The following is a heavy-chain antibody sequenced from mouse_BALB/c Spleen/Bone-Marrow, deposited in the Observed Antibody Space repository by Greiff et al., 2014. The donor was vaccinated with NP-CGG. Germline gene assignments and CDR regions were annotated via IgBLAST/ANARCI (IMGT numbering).Heavy chain of an antibody. CDR1: GFTFTDYY. J-gene: IGHJ4*01. CDR2: IRNRANGYTT. Sequence: EVHLVESGGGLVQPGGSLRLSCATSGFTFTDYYMNWVRQPPGKALEWVGFIRNRANGYTTEFSAYVKGRFTISRDNSQSILYLQINPLRAEDSATYYCARYDGYSDNAMDYWGQGTSVTVSS. CDR3: ARYDGYSDNAMDY. D-gene: IGHD2-3*01. V-gene: IGHV7-3*02.